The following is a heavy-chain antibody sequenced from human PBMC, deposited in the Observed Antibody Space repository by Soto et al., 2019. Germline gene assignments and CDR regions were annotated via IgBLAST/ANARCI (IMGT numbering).Heavy chain of an antibody. CDR1: GCSFSNFG. CDR2: FVPDFGKP. Sequence: SVKVSCTASGCSFSNFGISWVRQAPGQGLEWMGGFVPDFGKPNYAQKFRGRVTITADESTSTHYMELSILSSDNTAVYYSAREGRGYNYWGQGTQVTVSS. V-gene: IGHV1-69*13. J-gene: IGHJ4*02. D-gene: IGHD2-2*02. CDR3: AREGRGYNY.